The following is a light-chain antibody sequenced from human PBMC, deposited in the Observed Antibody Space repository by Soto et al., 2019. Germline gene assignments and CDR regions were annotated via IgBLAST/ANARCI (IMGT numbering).Light chain of an antibody. Sequence: EIVLTQSPGTLSLSPGERDTLSCRASLSVDSNYLGWYQQKPGQAPRLLIYAASSRATGIPDRFSGGGSGTDFTLTISRLEPEYFAVYYCQLYYSGMFGQGTKVEIK. V-gene: IGKV3-20*01. CDR1: LSVDSNY. CDR3: QLYYSGM. J-gene: IGKJ1*01. CDR2: AAS.